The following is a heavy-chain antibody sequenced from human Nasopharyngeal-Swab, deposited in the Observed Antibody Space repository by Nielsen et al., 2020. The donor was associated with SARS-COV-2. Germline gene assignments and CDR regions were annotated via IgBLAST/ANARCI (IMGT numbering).Heavy chain of an antibody. J-gene: IGHJ4*02. CDR3: ARGPYGDYFDY. V-gene: IGHV3-21*05. Sequence: GASLTIYSASSGFTFSSYIMNWVRQAPGKGLEWVSYISSSSSYIYYTDSGKGRFTISRDNAKNSLDLQMNSLRAEDTAVYYCARGPYGDYFDYWGQGTLVTVSS. CDR1: GFTFSSYI. CDR2: ISSSSSYI. D-gene: IGHD4-17*01.